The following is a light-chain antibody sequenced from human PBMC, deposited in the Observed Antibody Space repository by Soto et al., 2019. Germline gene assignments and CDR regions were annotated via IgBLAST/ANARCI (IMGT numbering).Light chain of an antibody. J-gene: IGKJ1*01. V-gene: IGKV3-20*01. CDR1: ESVSSHY. CDR3: QQYGSSGT. CDR2: GTA. Sequence: EIVLTQSPGTLSLSPGERATLSCRASESVSSHYIGWYQQRPGRAPRLLIYGTASRAPDIPDRFSGDGAGADFTLTITRLEPEDFAVYYCQQYGSSGTFGQGTKVEIK.